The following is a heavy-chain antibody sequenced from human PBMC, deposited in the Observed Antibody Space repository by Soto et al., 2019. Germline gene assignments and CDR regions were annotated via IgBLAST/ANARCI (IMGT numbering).Heavy chain of an antibody. Sequence: PGGSLRLSCAASGFTFSTYAMSWVRQAPGKGLEWVSSISGSAGSTYYAASVKGRFTISRDNAKNTLYLQMNSLRAEDTAVYYCARDHFSGYDYWGQGTLVTVSS. CDR2: ISGSAGST. CDR1: GFTFSTYA. D-gene: IGHD5-12*01. CDR3: ARDHFSGYDY. V-gene: IGHV3-23*01. J-gene: IGHJ4*02.